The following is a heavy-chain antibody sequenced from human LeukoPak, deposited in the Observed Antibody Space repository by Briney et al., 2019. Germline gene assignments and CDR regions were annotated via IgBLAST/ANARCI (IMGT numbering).Heavy chain of an antibody. CDR2: INWNGGST. CDR1: GFTFDDYG. V-gene: IGHV3-20*04. CDR3: AREGNFNRLWSYIDY. Sequence: PGGSLRLSCAASGFTFDDYGMSWVRQAPGKGLEWVSGINWNGGSTGYADSVKGRFTISRDNAKNSLYLQMNSLRAEDTALYYCAREGNFNRLWSYIDYWGQGTLVTVSS. D-gene: IGHD4/OR15-4a*01. J-gene: IGHJ4*02.